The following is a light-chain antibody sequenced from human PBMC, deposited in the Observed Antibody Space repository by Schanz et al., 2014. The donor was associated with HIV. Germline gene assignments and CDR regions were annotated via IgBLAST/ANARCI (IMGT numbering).Light chain of an antibody. CDR2: EDT. V-gene: IGLV6-57*04. Sequence: NFMLAQPHSVSGSPGRTVTISCTRSSGSISDNYVNWYQQRPGSAPTTVIYEDTQRPSGVPARFSGSIDTSSNSASLTISGLRTEDEADYYCQSYVDNTVLFAGGTKLTVL. CDR3: QSYVDNTVL. CDR1: SGSISDNY. J-gene: IGLJ3*02.